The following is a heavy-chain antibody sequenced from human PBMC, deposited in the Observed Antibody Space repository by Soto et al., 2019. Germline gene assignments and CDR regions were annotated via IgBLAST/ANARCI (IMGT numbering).Heavy chain of an antibody. J-gene: IGHJ6*02. CDR3: AKEFVALAYYGMDV. CDR1: GFTCSSYA. D-gene: IGHD2-21*01. V-gene: IGHV3-23*01. Sequence: PRGSLRISCAASGFTCSSYAMSWVRQAPGKGLEWVSAINGSGGSTYYADSVKGRFTISRDNSKNTLYLQMNSLRAGDTAVYYCAKEFVALAYYGMDVWGQGTTVTVSS. CDR2: INGSGGST.